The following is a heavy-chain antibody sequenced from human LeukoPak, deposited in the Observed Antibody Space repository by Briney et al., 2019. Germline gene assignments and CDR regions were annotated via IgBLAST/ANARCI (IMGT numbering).Heavy chain of an antibody. CDR3: ARGMSAYSGFGPFDYFDY. D-gene: IGHD5-12*01. V-gene: IGHV4-38-2*01. J-gene: IGHJ4*02. CDR1: GFSISSDYF. CDR2: ISHSGST. Sequence: SETLSLTCAVSGFSISSDYFWGWIRQPPGRGLEWIGSISHSGSTYYNPSLKSRVTISIDTTKNHFSLKLSSVTAADTALFYCARGMSAYSGFGPFDYFDYWGQGTLVTVPS.